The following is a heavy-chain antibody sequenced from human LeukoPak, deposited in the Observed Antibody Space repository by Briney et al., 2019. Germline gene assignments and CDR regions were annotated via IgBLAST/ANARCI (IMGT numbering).Heavy chain of an antibody. Sequence: SETLSLTCTVSGGSISGYYWSWIRQPPGKGLEWIWYIYFSGNTNYNPSLKSRVIISVDTSKNQFSLKLSSVTAADTAVYYCARRMNTSGWLDHWGQGTLVTVSS. J-gene: IGHJ5*02. CDR2: IYFSGNT. D-gene: IGHD6-19*01. V-gene: IGHV4-59*08. CDR1: GGSISGYY. CDR3: ARRMNTSGWLDH.